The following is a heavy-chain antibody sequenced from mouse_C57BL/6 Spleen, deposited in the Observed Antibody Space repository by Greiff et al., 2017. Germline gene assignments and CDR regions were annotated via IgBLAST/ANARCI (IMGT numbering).Heavy chain of an antibody. J-gene: IGHJ2*01. Sequence: EVHLVESGGGLVKPGGSLKLSCAASGFTFSSYAMSWVRQTPEKRLEWVATISDGGSYTYYPDNVKGRFTISRDNAKNNLYLQMSHLKSEDTTMYYCAGGTGTEGNYFDYWGKGTTLTVSS. CDR1: GFTFSSYA. CDR2: ISDGGSYT. V-gene: IGHV5-4*01. CDR3: AGGTGTEGNYFDY. D-gene: IGHD4-1*01.